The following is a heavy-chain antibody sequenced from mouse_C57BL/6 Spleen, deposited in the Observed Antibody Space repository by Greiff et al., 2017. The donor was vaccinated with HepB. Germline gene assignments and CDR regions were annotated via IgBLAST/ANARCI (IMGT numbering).Heavy chain of an antibody. J-gene: IGHJ1*03. D-gene: IGHD2-4*01. CDR3: TRSRSNYDGGNLYWYFDV. CDR2: IYPGNSDT. CDR1: GYTFTSYW. V-gene: IGHV1-5*01. Sequence: VQLQQSGTVLARPGASVKMSCKTSGYTFTSYWMHWVKQRPGQGLEWIGAIYPGNSDTSYNQKFKGKAKLTAVTSASTAYMELSSLTNEDSAVYYCTRSRSNYDGGNLYWYFDVWGTGTTVTVSS.